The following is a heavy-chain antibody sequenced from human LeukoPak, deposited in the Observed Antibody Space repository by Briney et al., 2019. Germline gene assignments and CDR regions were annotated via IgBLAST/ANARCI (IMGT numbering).Heavy chain of an antibody. V-gene: IGHV3-23*01. CDR3: AKDKTRDYGDYDY. CDR2: ISGSGGST. D-gene: IGHD4-17*01. Sequence: GSLILSCAASGFTFISYAMSWVRPAPGKGLEWVSAISGSGGSTYYADSVKGRFTISRDNSKNTLYLQMNSLRAEDTAVYYCAKDKTRDYGDYDYWGQGTLVTVSS. CDR1: GFTFISYA. J-gene: IGHJ4*02.